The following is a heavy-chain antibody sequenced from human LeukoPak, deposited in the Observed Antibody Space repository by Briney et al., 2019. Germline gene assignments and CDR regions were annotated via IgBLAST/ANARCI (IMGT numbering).Heavy chain of an antibody. CDR2: INPNSGGT. V-gene: IGHV1-2*02. CDR3: ARANGFDAVDI. D-gene: IGHD4-17*01. CDR1: GYTFSGYY. Sequence: VASVRVSCKASGYTFSGYYMHWERQAPGQRLEWMGWINPNSGGTNYAQKFQGRVTLTRDTSISTAYMELSSLRSDDTAVYYCARANGFDAVDIWGQGTMVTVSS. J-gene: IGHJ3*02.